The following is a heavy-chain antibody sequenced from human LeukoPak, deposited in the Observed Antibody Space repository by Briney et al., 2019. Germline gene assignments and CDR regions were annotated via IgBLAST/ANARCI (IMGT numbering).Heavy chain of an antibody. CDR3: AKDPYGSTVTKSAFDY. V-gene: IGHV3-23*01. Sequence: GGSLRLSCAASDVIFSNYAMSWVCQAPGKGLEWVSTISGSGATTYYADSVKGRFSISRDNSKNTLYLQMHSLRAEDTAVYYCAKDPYGSTVTKSAFDYWGQGSLVTVS. D-gene: IGHD4-11*01. CDR1: DVIFSNYA. J-gene: IGHJ4*02. CDR2: ISGSGATT.